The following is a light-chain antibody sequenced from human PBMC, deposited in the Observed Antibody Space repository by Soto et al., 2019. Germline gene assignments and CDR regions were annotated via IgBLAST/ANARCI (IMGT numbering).Light chain of an antibody. Sequence: QSALTQPASVSGSPGQSITISCTGTSSDVGSYNYVSWYQQYPGKAPKLMIFAVSNRPSGVSNRFSGSKSGNTASLTISGLQAEDEADYYCQAYDYSLTASVFGGGTKVTVL. CDR2: AVS. CDR1: SSDVGSYNY. V-gene: IGLV2-14*01. CDR3: QAYDYSLTASV. J-gene: IGLJ3*02.